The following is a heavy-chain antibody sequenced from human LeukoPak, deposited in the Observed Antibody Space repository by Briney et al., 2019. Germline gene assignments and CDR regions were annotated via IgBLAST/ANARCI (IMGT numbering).Heavy chain of an antibody. CDR2: VRYDGSSE. Sequence: GGSLRLSCAASGFTFSNYGMHWVRQAPGKGLEWVAFVRYDGSSEYYADSVKGRFTISRDNSKNTLYLQMNSLRPEDMAVYYCAKSRPGIAAAGYFDCWGQGTLVTVSS. CDR1: GFTFSNYG. D-gene: IGHD6-13*01. CDR3: AKSRPGIAAAGYFDC. V-gene: IGHV3-30*02. J-gene: IGHJ4*02.